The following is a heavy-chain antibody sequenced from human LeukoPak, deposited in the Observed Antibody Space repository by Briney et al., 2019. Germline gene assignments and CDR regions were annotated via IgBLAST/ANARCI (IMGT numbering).Heavy chain of an antibody. Sequence: SETLSLTCGVSGVSFDDYYWSWVSQTPGKGLEWLGEINHSGYTNDSPSLKSRVTLSIDTSRKQFSLNLRSVTVADAGIYCCTRMTTGHDYWGQGTLVTVSS. V-gene: IGHV4-34*01. J-gene: IGHJ4*02. CDR1: GVSFDDYY. CDR2: INHSGYT. D-gene: IGHD4-17*01. CDR3: TRMTTGHDY.